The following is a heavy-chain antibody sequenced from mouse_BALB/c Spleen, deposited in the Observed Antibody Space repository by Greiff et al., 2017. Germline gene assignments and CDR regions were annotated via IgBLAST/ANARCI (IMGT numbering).Heavy chain of an antibody. Sequence: QVQLKQSGPGLVAPSQSLSITCTVSGFSLTSYGVHWVRQPPGKGLEWLGVIWAGGSTNYNSALMSRLSISKDNSKSQVFLNMNSLQTDDTAMYYCARDSGSSLYYYAMDYWGQGTSVTVSS. CDR2: IWAGGST. V-gene: IGHV2-9*02. J-gene: IGHJ4*01. D-gene: IGHD1-1*01. CDR1: GFSLTSYG. CDR3: ARDSGSSLYYYAMDY.